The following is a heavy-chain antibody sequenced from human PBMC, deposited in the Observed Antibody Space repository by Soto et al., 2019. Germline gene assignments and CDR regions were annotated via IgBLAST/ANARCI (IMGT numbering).Heavy chain of an antibody. V-gene: IGHV4-31*03. CDR1: GFSITAGGYY. D-gene: IGHD6-19*01. Sequence: SETLSLTCFVSGFSITAGGYYWSWIRHHPGKGLEWIGSFYSSGSIIYNPSLRSRVSISGDTSSNQFSMSLTSVTAADTARYYCARMYSSGSGWFHPWGQGTLVTVSS. CDR2: FYSSGSI. J-gene: IGHJ5*02. CDR3: ARMYSSGSGWFHP.